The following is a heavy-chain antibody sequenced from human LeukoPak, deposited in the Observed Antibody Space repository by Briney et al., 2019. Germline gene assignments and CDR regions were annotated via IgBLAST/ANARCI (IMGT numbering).Heavy chain of an antibody. CDR2: ISSSSSYI. Sequence: GGSLRLSCAASGFTFSSYSMNWVRQAPGKGLEWVSSISSSSSYIYYADSVKGRFTISRDNAKNSLYLQMNSLRAEDTAVYYCVKALPDGGSLDYWGQGTLVTVSS. V-gene: IGHV3-21*01. J-gene: IGHJ4*02. D-gene: IGHD2-15*01. CDR1: GFTFSSYS. CDR3: VKALPDGGSLDY.